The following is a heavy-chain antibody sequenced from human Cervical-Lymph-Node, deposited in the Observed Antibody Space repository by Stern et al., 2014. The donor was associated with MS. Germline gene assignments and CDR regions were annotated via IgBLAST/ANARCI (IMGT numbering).Heavy chain of an antibody. CDR1: GGTFSSYA. Sequence: VQLVESGAEVKKPGSSVKVSCKASGGTFSSYAISWVRQAPGQGLEWMGGIIPILGKANYAQKFQGRVTITADESTSTAYMELSSLRSEDTAVYYCARDRRDGYNYHFDYWGQGTLVTVSS. V-gene: IGHV1-69*01. CDR2: IIPILGKA. CDR3: ARDRRDGYNYHFDY. J-gene: IGHJ4*02. D-gene: IGHD5-24*01.